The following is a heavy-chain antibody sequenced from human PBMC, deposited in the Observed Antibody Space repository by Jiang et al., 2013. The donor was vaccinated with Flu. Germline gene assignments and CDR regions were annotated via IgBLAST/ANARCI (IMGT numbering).Heavy chain of an antibody. J-gene: IGHJ4*02. V-gene: IGHV1-2*02. CDR1: GYTFTDTY. CDR3: TRDPDRWKDFFDY. D-gene: IGHD1-1*01. Sequence: GAEVKKPGASVKVSCKASGYTFTDTYIHWVRQAPGQGLECMGWINPKNGDTKYAQKFQGRFTMTRDTSINTAYMEITSLIFDDTAMYYCTRDPDRWKDFFDYWGQGTLVTVSS. CDR2: INPKNGDT.